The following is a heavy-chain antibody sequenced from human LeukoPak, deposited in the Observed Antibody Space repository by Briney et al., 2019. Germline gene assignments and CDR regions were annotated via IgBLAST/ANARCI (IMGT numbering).Heavy chain of an antibody. CDR1: GGSISSYY. D-gene: IGHD6-13*01. CDR2: IYHTGST. CDR3: ARHMGTYTSSWYPYFDC. Sequence: PSETLSLTCTVSGGSISSYYWSWIRQPPGKGLEWIGCIYHTGSTNYNPSLKSRVTISIDTSKNQFSLKLTSVTAADTAVYYCARHMGTYTSSWYPYFDCWGQGTLVTVSS. V-gene: IGHV4-59*08. J-gene: IGHJ4*02.